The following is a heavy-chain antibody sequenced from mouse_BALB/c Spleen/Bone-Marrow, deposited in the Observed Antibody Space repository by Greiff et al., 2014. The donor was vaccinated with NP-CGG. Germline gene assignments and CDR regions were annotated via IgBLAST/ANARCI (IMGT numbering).Heavy chain of an antibody. Sequence: VQLQQSGAELVKPGASVKLSCKASGYNFNNNNMYWVKQRHEKNLEWIGCIDPDNGGTSYNQKFKGKATVTADKSSSTAYMHLNSVTSEVYAVYCCIRYGYFAWFAYWGQGTLVTVSA. CDR3: IRYGYFAWFAY. CDR2: IDPDNGGT. D-gene: IGHD1-1*02. V-gene: IGHV1S135*01. CDR1: GYNFNNNN. J-gene: IGHJ3*01.